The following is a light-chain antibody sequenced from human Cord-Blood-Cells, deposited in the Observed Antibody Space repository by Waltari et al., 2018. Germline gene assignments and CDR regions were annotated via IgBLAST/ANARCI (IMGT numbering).Light chain of an antibody. CDR1: QGVSSY. V-gene: IGKV3-11*01. CDR2: DAS. CDR3: QQRSNWPPLT. Sequence: EIVLTQSPATLSLSPGERPTLSCRASQGVSSYLAWYQQEPGQAPRLLIYDASNRSTGSPARFCGSGSGTDFTLTISSLEPEDFAVYYCQQRSNWPPLTFGGGTKVEIK. J-gene: IGKJ4*01.